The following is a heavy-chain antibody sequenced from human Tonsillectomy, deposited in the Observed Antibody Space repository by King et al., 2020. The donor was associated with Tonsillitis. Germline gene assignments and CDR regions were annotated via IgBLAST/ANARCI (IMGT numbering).Heavy chain of an antibody. V-gene: IGHV3-49*03. CDR2: IRSKAYGGTP. J-gene: IGHJ5*02. Sequence: VQLVESGGGLVQPGRSLRLSCSASGFTFRDYAMSWFRQAPGKGLEWVGLIRSKAYGGTPEYAASVNGRFTISRDDSKSIAYLQLNSLKTEDTAVYYCTRDAPSPSGWLPERPYTWFDPWGQGTLATVSS. D-gene: IGHD6-19*01. CDR3: TRDAPSPSGWLPERPYTWFDP. CDR1: GFTFRDYA.